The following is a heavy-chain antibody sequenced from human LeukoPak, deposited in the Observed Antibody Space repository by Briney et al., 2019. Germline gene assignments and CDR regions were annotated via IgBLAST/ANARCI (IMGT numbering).Heavy chain of an antibody. CDR2: AYPGDSGA. D-gene: IGHD3-10*01. CDR3: ARLLNYYGSGSYYIDY. J-gene: IGHJ4*02. CDR1: GYSFTTYW. Sequence: GESLKISCKGSGYSFTTYWIAWVRQMPGKGLEWMGSAYPGDSGARYSPSFQGQVTISADKSIRTAYLQWSSLKASDTAMYYCARLLNYYGSGSYYIDYWGQGTLVTVSS. V-gene: IGHV5-51*01.